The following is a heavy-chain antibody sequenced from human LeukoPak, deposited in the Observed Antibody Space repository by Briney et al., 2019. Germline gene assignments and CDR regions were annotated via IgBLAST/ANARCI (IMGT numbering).Heavy chain of an antibody. CDR3: ASGRYFDWLSLNTDFDY. Sequence: GGSLRLSCAASGFTFSSSAMSWVRQAPGKGLEWVSSISSSSSYIYYADSVKGRFTISRDNAKNSLYLQMNSLRAEDTAVYYCASGRYFDWLSLNTDFDYWGQGTLVTVSS. V-gene: IGHV3-21*01. D-gene: IGHD3-9*01. J-gene: IGHJ4*02. CDR1: GFTFSSSA. CDR2: ISSSSSYI.